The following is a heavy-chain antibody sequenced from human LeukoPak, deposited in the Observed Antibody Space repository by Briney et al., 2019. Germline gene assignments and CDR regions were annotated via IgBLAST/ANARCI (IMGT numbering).Heavy chain of an antibody. Sequence: ASETLSLTCAVYGGSFSGYYWSWIRQPPGEGLEWIGEINHSGSTNYNPSLKSRVTISVDTSKNQFSLKLSSVTAADTAVYYCARSIIGAAGGTPFFDYWGPGTLVTVSS. J-gene: IGHJ4*02. V-gene: IGHV4-34*01. CDR1: GGSFSGYY. CDR3: ARSIIGAAGGTPFFDY. CDR2: INHSGST. D-gene: IGHD6-13*01.